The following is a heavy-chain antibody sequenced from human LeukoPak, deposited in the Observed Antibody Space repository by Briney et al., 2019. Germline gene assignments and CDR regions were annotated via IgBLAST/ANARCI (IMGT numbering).Heavy chain of an antibody. Sequence: GGSLRLSCAASGFTVSTNYMSWVRQAPGKGLEWVSAIYSGGSTYYADSVKGRFTISRHNSENTLYLQMNSLRAEDTAVYYCARAMTNPFDYWGQGTLVTVSS. CDR1: GFTVSTNY. CDR2: IYSGGST. D-gene: IGHD4-11*01. J-gene: IGHJ4*02. V-gene: IGHV3-53*04. CDR3: ARAMTNPFDY.